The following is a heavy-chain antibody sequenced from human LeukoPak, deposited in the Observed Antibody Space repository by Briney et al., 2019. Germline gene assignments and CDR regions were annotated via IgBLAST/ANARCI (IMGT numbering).Heavy chain of an antibody. J-gene: IGHJ6*03. CDR2: INPSGGST. D-gene: IGHD6-13*01. CDR3: ARDSEGFDSSSWYRTKYYYYYYYMDV. Sequence: ASVKVSCKASGYTFTSYYMHWVRQAPGQGLEWMGIINPSGGSTNYAQKFQGRVTITTDESTSTAYMELSSLRSEDTAVYYCARDSEGFDSSSWYRTKYYYYYYYMDVWGKGTTVTVSS. V-gene: IGHV1-46*01. CDR1: GYTFTSYY.